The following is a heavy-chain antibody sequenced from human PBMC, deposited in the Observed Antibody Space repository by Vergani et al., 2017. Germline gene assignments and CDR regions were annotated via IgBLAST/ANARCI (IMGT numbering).Heavy chain of an antibody. CDR3: ASDSLRFLEWLDLGYYYGIDV. J-gene: IGHJ6*02. Sequence: EVQLLESGGGLVQPGGSLRLSCAASGFTFSSYAMSWVRQAPGKGLEWVSAISGSGGSTYYADSVKGRFTISRDNSKNTLYLQMNSLRAEDTAVYYCASDSLRFLEWLDLGYYYGIDVWGQGTTVTVSS. CDR1: GFTFSSYA. V-gene: IGHV3-23*01. CDR2: ISGSGGST. D-gene: IGHD3-3*01.